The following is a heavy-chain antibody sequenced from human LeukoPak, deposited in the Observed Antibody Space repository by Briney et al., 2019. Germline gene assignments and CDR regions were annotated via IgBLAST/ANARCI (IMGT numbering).Heavy chain of an antibody. Sequence: PSETLSLTCTVSGGSISSYYWTWIRQPPGKGLEWIGYIYYSGSTYYNPSLKSRVTISVDTSKNQFSLKLSSVTAADTAVYYCATRGWLQYSEYFQHWGQGTLVTVSS. CDR3: ATRGWLQYSEYFQH. J-gene: IGHJ1*01. V-gene: IGHV4-59*12. CDR2: IYYSGST. CDR1: GGSISSYY. D-gene: IGHD5-24*01.